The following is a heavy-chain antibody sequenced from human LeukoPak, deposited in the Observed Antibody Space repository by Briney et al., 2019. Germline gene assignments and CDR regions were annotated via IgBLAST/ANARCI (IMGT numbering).Heavy chain of an antibody. D-gene: IGHD2-2*01. CDR3: ARHIVVVPAASGVLDY. CDR1: GGTFSSYA. J-gene: IGHJ4*02. CDR2: IIPIFGIA. Sequence: SVKVSCRASGGTFSSYAISWVRQAPGQGLEWMGRIIPIFGIANYAQKFQGRVTITADKSTSTAYMELSSLRSEDTAVYYCARHIVVVPAASGVLDYWGQGTLVTVSS. V-gene: IGHV1-69*04.